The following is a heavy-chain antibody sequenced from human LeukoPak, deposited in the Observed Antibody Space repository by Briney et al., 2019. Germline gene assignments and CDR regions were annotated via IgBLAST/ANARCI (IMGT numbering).Heavy chain of an antibody. J-gene: IGHJ4*02. CDR2: IWYDGSNK. V-gene: IGHV3-33*01. Sequence: GRSLRLSCAASGFTFSSYGMHWVRQAPGKGLEWVAVIWYDGSNKYYADSVKGRFTISRGNSKNTLYLQMNSLRAEDTAVYYCARGFFGSGYYYDSWQVDYWGQGTLVTVSS. D-gene: IGHD3-22*01. CDR1: GFTFSSYG. CDR3: ARGFFGSGYYYDSWQVDY.